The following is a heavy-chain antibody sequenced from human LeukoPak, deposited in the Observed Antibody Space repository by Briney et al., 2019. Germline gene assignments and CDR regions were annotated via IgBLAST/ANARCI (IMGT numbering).Heavy chain of an antibody. J-gene: IGHJ4*02. D-gene: IGHD5-18*01. V-gene: IGHV3-74*01. CDR3: ARGYSSGYRIDY. CDR1: GFTFSSYW. Sequence: GGSLRLSCAASGFTFSSYWMHWVRQAPGKGLVWVSRINRDGSTTSYADSVKGRFTISRDNAKKTLYLQMNSLRAEVTAIYYCARGYSSGYRIDYWGQGTLVTVSS. CDR2: INRDGSTT.